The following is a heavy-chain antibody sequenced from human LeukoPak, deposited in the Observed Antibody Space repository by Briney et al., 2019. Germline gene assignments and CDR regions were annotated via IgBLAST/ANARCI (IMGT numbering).Heavy chain of an antibody. CDR1: GFTFSSYW. V-gene: IGHV3-74*01. Sequence: GGSLRLSCAASGFTFSSYWMHWVRQAPGKGLVWVSRISSDGSSTTYADSVKGRFTISRDNAKNTLYLQMNSLRAEDTAVYYCARAGRKSRGVDIIRKKETGYYYYMDVWGKGTTVTVSS. CDR2: ISSDGSST. CDR3: ARAGRKSRGVDIIRKKETGYYYYMDV. J-gene: IGHJ6*03. D-gene: IGHD3-10*01.